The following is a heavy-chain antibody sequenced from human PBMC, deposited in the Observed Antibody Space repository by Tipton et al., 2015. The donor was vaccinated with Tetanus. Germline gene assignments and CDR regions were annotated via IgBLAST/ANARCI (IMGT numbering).Heavy chain of an antibody. V-gene: IGHV1-69*06. J-gene: IGHJ5*02. CDR1: GGTFSSYA. D-gene: IGHD4-23*01. Sequence: QVQLVQSGAEVKKPGSSVKVSCKASGGTFSSYAISWVRQAPGQGLEWMGGIIPIFGTANYAQKFQGRVTITADKSTSTAYMELSSLRSEDTAVYYCARVRVGTTVVTQWFDPWGQGTLVTVSS. CDR3: ARVRVGTTVVTQWFDP. CDR2: IIPIFGTA.